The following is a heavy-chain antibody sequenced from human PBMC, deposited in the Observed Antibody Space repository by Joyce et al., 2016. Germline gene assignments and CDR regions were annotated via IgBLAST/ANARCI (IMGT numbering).Heavy chain of an antibody. Sequence: EVQLVQSGAEVKKPGESMRISCKGSGYSFTSYWISWVRQMHGKGLEGMGGIDPSDSYTHYSPSFQGHVTISADKSISTAYRQWSSLKASDTAMYYCARREYNWNGYNWFDPWGQGTLVTVSS. D-gene: IGHD1-20*01. CDR1: GYSFTSYW. J-gene: IGHJ5*02. V-gene: IGHV5-10-1*01. CDR3: ARREYNWNGYNWFDP. CDR2: IDPSDSYT.